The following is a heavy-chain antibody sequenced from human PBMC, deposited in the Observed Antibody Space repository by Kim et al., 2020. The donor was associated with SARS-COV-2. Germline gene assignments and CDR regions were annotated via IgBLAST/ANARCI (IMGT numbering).Heavy chain of an antibody. D-gene: IGHD2-21*01. CDR3: ARAANVVVIAISAFDI. Sequence: SLKSRVTISVDTSKNQFSLKLSSVTAADTAVYYCARAANVVVIAISAFDIWGQGTMVTVSS. V-gene: IGHV4-31*02. J-gene: IGHJ3*02.